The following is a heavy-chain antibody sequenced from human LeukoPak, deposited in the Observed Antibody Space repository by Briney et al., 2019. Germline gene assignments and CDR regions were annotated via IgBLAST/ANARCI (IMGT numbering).Heavy chain of an antibody. J-gene: IGHJ6*02. Sequence: PGRSLRLSCAASGFTFSSYGMHWVRQAPGKGLEWVAVISYDGSNKYYADSVKGRFTISRDNSKNTLYLQMNSLRAEDTAVYYCAKDYEYYYYYGMDVWGQGTTVTVSS. D-gene: IGHD3-3*01. CDR1: GFTFSSYG. CDR3: AKDYEYYYYYGMDV. V-gene: IGHV3-30*18. CDR2: ISYDGSNK.